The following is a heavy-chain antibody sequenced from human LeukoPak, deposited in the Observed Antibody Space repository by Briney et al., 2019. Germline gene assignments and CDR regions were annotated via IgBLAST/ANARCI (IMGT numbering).Heavy chain of an antibody. V-gene: IGHV3-30*04. CDR3: ARDFYSSGWVEY. CDR1: GFTFSKFA. Sequence: PVGSLRLSCAAAGFTFSKFAMHWVRQAPGKGLEWVAVVSYDGSYKYYADSVKGRFTISRDNAKNSLYLQMNSLRAEDTAVYYCARDFYSSGWVEYWGQGTLVTVSS. J-gene: IGHJ1*01. D-gene: IGHD6-19*01. CDR2: VSYDGSYK.